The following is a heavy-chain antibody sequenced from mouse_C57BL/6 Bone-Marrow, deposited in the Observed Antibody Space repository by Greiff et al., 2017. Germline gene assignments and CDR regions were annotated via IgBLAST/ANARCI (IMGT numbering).Heavy chain of an antibody. V-gene: IGHV1-69*01. Sequence: QVQLQQPGAELVMPGASVKLSCKASGYTFTSYWMHWVKQRPGQGLEWIGEIDPSDSYTNYNQKFKGKSTLTVDKSSSTAYMQLSSLTSEDSAVYYCARCSGLPWFAYWGQGTLVTVSA. CDR1: GYTFTSYW. J-gene: IGHJ3*01. CDR3: ARCSGLPWFAY. D-gene: IGHD3-2*02. CDR2: IDPSDSYT.